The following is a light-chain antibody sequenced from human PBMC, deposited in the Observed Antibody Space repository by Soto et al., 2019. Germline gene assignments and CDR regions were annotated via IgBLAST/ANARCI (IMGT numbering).Light chain of an antibody. V-gene: IGKV3-20*01. Sequence: EIVLTQSPGTLSLSPGERATLSCRASQSVSSSYLAWYQQTPGQAPRLLIYGASSRATGIPDRFSGSGSGTAFTLTISRLEPEDFAVYYCHQYGSSSYTFGQGTKLQI. CDR2: GAS. CDR3: HQYGSSSYT. CDR1: QSVSSSY. J-gene: IGKJ2*01.